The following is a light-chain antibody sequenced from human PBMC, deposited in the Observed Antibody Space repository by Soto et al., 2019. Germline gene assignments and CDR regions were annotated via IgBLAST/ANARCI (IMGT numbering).Light chain of an antibody. Sequence: QSALTQPASVSGSPGQSITISCTGTSSDVGAYNYDSWYQQYPGEAPKVIIYDVSHRPAGVSNRFSGSKSGNTASLTISGLQTQDVADYYCSSQTSATPDVCGTGTKLTVL. V-gene: IGLV2-14*01. CDR1: SSDVGAYNY. CDR3: SSQTSATPDV. J-gene: IGLJ1*01. CDR2: DVS.